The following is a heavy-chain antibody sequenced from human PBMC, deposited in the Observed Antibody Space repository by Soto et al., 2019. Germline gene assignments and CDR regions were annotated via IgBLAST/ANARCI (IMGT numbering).Heavy chain of an antibody. CDR2: INHRGSL. J-gene: IGHJ6*02. Sequence: PSETLSLTCTFTCGSMTSGDQYWTWIRHRPGEGLEWFGYINHRGSLYYNPSLKSRVSMSVDTSKNQFSLNLSSVTAADTAVYYCVRELPQRQGRNMDVWGQGTTVTAP. CDR3: VRELPQRQGRNMDV. CDR1: CGSMTSGDQY. V-gene: IGHV4-31*03. D-gene: IGHD1-1*01.